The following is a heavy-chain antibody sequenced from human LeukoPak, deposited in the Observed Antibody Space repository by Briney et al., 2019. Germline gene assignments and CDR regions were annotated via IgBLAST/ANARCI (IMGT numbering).Heavy chain of an antibody. J-gene: IGHJ4*02. CDR2: INSDGSST. CDR3: ARVIAVAGKYYFDY. CDR1: GFTFRSYW. D-gene: IGHD6-19*01. Sequence: GGSLRLSCAAPGFTFRSYWMHWVRQAPGKGLVWVSRINSDGSSTSYADSVKGRFTISRDNAKNTLYLQMNSLRAEDTAVYYCARVIAVAGKYYFDYWGQGTLVTVSS. V-gene: IGHV3-74*01.